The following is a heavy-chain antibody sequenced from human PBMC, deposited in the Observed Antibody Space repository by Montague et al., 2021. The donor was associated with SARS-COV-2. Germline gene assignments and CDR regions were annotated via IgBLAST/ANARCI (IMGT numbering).Heavy chain of an antibody. Sequence: CAISGDSDAGNRPARNWVRQSPSIDFEWLGMSHHRPKRYNEYAVSLKSRITINPDTSKNQFSLQVKSMTPEDTAVYYCALAVAGRGGYDYWGQGTLVTVSS. V-gene: IGHV6-1*01. CDR1: GDSDAGNRPA. J-gene: IGHJ4*02. D-gene: IGHD6-19*01. CDR3: ALAVAGRGGYDY. CDR2: SHHRPKRYN.